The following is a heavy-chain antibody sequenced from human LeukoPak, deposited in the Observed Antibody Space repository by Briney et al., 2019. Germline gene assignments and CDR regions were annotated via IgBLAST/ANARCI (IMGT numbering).Heavy chain of an antibody. CDR2: ITNDGSST. J-gene: IGHJ4*02. D-gene: IGHD5-24*01. V-gene: IGHV3-74*01. Sequence: GGSLRLSCAASGLTFSSHWMHWVRQAPGKGLVWVSRITNDGSSTTYADSVKGRFTISRDNAKNMLYLQVNSLTAEDTAVYYCAKDRGWLQFDYWGQGTLVSVS. CDR1: GLTFSSHW. CDR3: AKDRGWLQFDY.